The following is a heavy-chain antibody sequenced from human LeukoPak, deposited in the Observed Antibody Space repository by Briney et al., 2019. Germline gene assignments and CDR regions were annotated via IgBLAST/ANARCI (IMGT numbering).Heavy chain of an antibody. V-gene: IGHV3-21*01. Sequence: GGSLRLSCAASGFFFDDYAMHWVRQAPGKGLEWVSSISSSSSYIYYADSVKGRFTISRDNAKNSLYLQMNSLRAEDTAVYYCARGSSWFFLSGWGQGTLVTVSS. D-gene: IGHD6-13*01. CDR1: GFFFDDYA. CDR2: ISSSSSYI. CDR3: ARGSSWFFLSG. J-gene: IGHJ4*02.